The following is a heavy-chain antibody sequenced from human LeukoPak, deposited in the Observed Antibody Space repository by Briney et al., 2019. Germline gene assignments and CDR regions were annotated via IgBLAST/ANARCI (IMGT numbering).Heavy chain of an antibody. J-gene: IGHJ5*02. CDR2: INPNSGGT. CDR1: GYTFTCYY. D-gene: IGHD4-17*01. V-gene: IGHV1-2*02. CDR3: ARVPTLPNNCFAP. Sequence: ASVKVSCKASGYTFTCYYMHWVRQAPGQGLEWMGWINPNSGGTNYAQKFQGRVTMTRDTSISTAYMELSRLRSDDTAVYYCARVPTLPNNCFAPWGQGTLFPSSS.